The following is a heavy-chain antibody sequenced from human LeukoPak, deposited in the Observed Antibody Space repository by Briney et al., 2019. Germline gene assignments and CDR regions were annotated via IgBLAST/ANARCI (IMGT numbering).Heavy chain of an antibody. CDR2: ISYDGSNK. V-gene: IGHV3-30-3*01. CDR3: ARENPPKIAARPAYCPDY. CDR1: GFTFSSYA. Sequence: AGGSLRLSCAASGFTFSSYAMHWVRQAPGKGLEWVAVISYDGSNKYYADSVKGRFTISRDNSKNTLYLQMNSLRAEDTAVYYCARENPPKIAARPAYCPDYWGQGTLVTVSS. J-gene: IGHJ4*02. D-gene: IGHD6-6*01.